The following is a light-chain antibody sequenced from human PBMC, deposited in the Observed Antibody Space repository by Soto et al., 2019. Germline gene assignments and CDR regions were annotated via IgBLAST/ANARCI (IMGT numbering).Light chain of an antibody. Sequence: DIQMTQSPSSVSASVGDRLTITCRASQIINKWLAWYQQKPGKAPTLLIYGASTLQSGVPSRFSGSGSATDFTLTISSLQPEDFATYYCQQANSFPFTFGPGTKVDI. J-gene: IGKJ3*01. CDR2: GAS. V-gene: IGKV1-12*02. CDR3: QQANSFPFT. CDR1: QIINKW.